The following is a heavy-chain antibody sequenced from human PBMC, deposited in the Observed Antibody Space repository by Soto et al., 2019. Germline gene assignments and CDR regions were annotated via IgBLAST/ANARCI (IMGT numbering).Heavy chain of an antibody. Sequence: PSETLSLTCAVYGGSFSGYYWSWIRQPPGKGLEWIGEINHSGSTNYNPSLKSRVTISVDTSKNQFSLKLSSVTAADTAVYYCARGFLEWLSKGPFDYWGQGTLVTVSS. D-gene: IGHD3-3*01. V-gene: IGHV4-34*01. CDR3: ARGFLEWLSKGPFDY. CDR2: INHSGST. J-gene: IGHJ4*02. CDR1: GGSFSGYY.